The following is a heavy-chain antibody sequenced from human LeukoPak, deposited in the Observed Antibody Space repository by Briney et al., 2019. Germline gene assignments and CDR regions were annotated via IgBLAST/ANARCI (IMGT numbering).Heavy chain of an antibody. V-gene: IGHV4-4*02. Sequence: PSGTLSLTCAVSGGSISSSNWWSWVRQPPGKGLEWIGEIYHSGSTNYIPSLKSRVTISVDKSKNRFSLKLSSVTAADTAVYYCARVCGGWIRKHYYYYGMDVWGQGTTVTVSS. CDR2: IYHSGST. CDR3: ARVCGGWIRKHYYYYGMDV. CDR1: GGSISSSNW. J-gene: IGHJ6*02. D-gene: IGHD6-19*01.